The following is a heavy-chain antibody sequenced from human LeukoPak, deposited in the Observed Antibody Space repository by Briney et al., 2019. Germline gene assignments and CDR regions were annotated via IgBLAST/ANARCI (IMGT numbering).Heavy chain of an antibody. J-gene: IGHJ4*02. Sequence: GGSLRLSCAASGFTFSRHWMSWVRQAPGKGLEWVATIKQGGSENYYVDSVKGRFAISRDDANNSLYLQMNGLRVEDTALYYCVRGPHYGAYTDYFDYWGQGTLVTVSS. CDR1: GFTFSRHW. CDR2: IKQGGSEN. V-gene: IGHV3-7*01. CDR3: VRGPHYGAYTDYFDY. D-gene: IGHD4-17*01.